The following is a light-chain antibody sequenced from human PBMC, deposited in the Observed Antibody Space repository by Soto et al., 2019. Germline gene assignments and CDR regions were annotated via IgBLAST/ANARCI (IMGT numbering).Light chain of an antibody. V-gene: IGKV3-11*01. CDR2: DAS. CDR1: QSVGRF. CDR3: QQRSKWPLT. Sequence: EIVLTQSPVTLSLSPGERATLSCRASQSVGRFLAWYQQKPGQAPSLLIYDASNRATGIPARFSGSGSGTDFTLTISSLEPEDCAVYYCQQRSKWPLTFGGGTKVEIK. J-gene: IGKJ4*01.